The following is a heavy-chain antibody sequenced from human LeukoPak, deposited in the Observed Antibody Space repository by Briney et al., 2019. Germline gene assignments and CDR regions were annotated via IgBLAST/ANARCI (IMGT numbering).Heavy chain of an antibody. CDR1: GYTFTSYY. J-gene: IGHJ4*02. Sequence: GASVKVSCKTSGYTFTSYYISWVRQAPGQGLEWMGWISAYNGNTNYAQKLQGRVTMTTDTSTSTAYMELRSLRSDDTAVYYCARVLGGYCSGGSCHGGAYWGQGTLVTVSS. CDR3: ARVLGGYCSGGSCHGGAY. D-gene: IGHD2-15*01. CDR2: ISAYNGNT. V-gene: IGHV1-18*01.